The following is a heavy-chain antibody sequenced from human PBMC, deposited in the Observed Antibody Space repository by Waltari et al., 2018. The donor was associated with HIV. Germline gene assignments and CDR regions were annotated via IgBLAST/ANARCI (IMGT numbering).Heavy chain of an antibody. CDR2: SRSNGNGDTT. J-gene: IGHJ4*02. CDR1: GFTLSDHY. Sequence: EVQLVESGGGLVQPGGSLRLSCAASGFTLSDHYMDWVRQSPGKGLEWVGRSRSNGNGDTTEYAASVEGRFSSSRDEAANSAYLQMKSLKTEDAALYFCGRGAAGSLSDYWGPGTLVTVSS. D-gene: IGHD2-15*01. CDR3: GRGAAGSLSDY. V-gene: IGHV3-72*01.